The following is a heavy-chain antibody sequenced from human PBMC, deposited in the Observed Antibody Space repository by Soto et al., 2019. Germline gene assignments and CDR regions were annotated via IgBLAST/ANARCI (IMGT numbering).Heavy chain of an antibody. CDR2: LNPGSGDT. CDR3: ARMASSGTLNWFDP. Sequence: QVQLVQSGAEIRKPGASVRVSCKASGYTFTNYDVNWVRQVPGQGLEWMGWLNPGSGDTGYAQKFQGRVTMTRNTSIGTAYMELSSLRSGDTAIYYCARMASSGTLNWFDPWGQGTLVTVSS. V-gene: IGHV1-8*01. D-gene: IGHD6-13*01. CDR1: GYTFTNYD. J-gene: IGHJ5*02.